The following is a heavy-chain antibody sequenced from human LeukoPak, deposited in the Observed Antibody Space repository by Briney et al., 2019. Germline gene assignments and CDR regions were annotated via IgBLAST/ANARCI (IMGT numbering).Heavy chain of an antibody. Sequence: GGSLRLSCAASGFTVSSNYMTWIRQAPGERLEWVSIVYSGGDTYYADSVKGRFTISRDNSKNTLYLQMNSLRAEDTAVYYCAKRARFGPVDYWGQGTLVTVSS. D-gene: IGHD3-10*01. V-gene: IGHV3-53*05. CDR1: GFTVSSNY. CDR3: AKRARFGPVDY. J-gene: IGHJ4*02. CDR2: VYSGGDT.